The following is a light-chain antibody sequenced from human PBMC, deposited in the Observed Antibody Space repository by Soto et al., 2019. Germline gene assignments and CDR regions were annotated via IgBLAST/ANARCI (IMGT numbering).Light chain of an antibody. Sequence: EIVLTQSPGTLSLSPGERATLSCRASQSVGSNYLAWYQQNPGQAPRLLIYGTSSRATGSPDRFSGSGSGTDFTLTISRLEPEDFAVYYCQQYVTSPWTFGQGTKVEIK. CDR2: GTS. J-gene: IGKJ1*01. V-gene: IGKV3-20*01. CDR1: QSVGSNY. CDR3: QQYVTSPWT.